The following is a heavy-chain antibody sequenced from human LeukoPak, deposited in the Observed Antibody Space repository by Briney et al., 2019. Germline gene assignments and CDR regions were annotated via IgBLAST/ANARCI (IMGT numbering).Heavy chain of an antibody. CDR2: IYSGGST. CDR1: GLIVGNNY. CDR3: ARDASAFDI. Sequence: GGPRSPSFEAPGLIVGNNYMSWFGQPPGKGLEWVSMIYSGGSTDYADSVKGRFTISRDNSKNTLYLQMNSLRAEDTAVYYCARDASAFDIRGQGTMVTVSS. J-gene: IGHJ3*02. D-gene: IGHD3-16*01. V-gene: IGHV3-53*01.